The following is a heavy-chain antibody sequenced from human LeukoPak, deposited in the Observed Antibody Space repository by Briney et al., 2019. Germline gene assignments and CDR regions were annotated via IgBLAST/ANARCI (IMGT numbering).Heavy chain of an antibody. V-gene: IGHV3-30*02. Sequence: QPGGSLRLSCAASGFTFSSYDMHWVRQAPGKGLEWVAFIRYDGSDQYYADSVKGRFTISRDNSKNTLSLHLNSLRSEDTAVYYCAGYEYFDLWGQGTLVIVSS. CDR3: AGYEYFDL. CDR2: IRYDGSDQ. J-gene: IGHJ4*02. CDR1: GFTFSSYD. D-gene: IGHD2-15*01.